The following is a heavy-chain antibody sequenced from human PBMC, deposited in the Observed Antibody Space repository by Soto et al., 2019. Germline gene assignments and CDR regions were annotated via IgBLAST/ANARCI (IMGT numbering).Heavy chain of an antibody. CDR2: IKRDGSEE. D-gene: IGHD5-12*01. V-gene: IGHV3-7*03. CDR3: ASLQSEYSVYAVY. CDR1: GFTFSSNW. J-gene: IGHJ4*02. Sequence: VQLVESGGGLVQPGGTLRLSCVASGFTFSSNWMSWVRQAPGKGLEWVANIKRDGSEEYYVDSVKGRFTISRDNAKNSLYLQMNSLRADDSAVYYCASLQSEYSVYAVYWGQGELVTVSS.